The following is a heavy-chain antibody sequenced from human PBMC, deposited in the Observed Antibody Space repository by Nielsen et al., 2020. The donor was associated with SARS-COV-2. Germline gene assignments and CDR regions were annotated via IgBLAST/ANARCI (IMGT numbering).Heavy chain of an antibody. J-gene: IGHJ6*02. V-gene: IGHV3-66*01. CDR3: ARDNWGRMDV. D-gene: IGHD7-27*01. CDR2: IYTDGST. Sequence: GESLKISCGASGFTISSSFMSWVRQAAGKGLDWVSVIYTDGSTSYADSVKGRFTASRDNSKNTLYLQMNSLRAEDTAMYYCARDNWGRMDVWGQGTTVTVSS. CDR1: GFTISSSF.